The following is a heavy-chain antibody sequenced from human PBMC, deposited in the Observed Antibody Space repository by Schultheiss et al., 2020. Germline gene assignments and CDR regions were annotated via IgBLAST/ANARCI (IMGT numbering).Heavy chain of an antibody. D-gene: IGHD3-22*01. CDR3: ARGLGGSTSDYYYVY. V-gene: IGHV3-11*04. Sequence: LSLTCAVYGGSFCDYYMILIRQAPGKGLECVAAITGSGARTYYADSVKGRFNISRDNAKNTLYLQMNSLRDEDTAVYYCARGLGGSTSDYYYVYWGQGTLGTVSS. CDR1: GGSFCDYY. CDR2: ITGSGART. J-gene: IGHJ4*02.